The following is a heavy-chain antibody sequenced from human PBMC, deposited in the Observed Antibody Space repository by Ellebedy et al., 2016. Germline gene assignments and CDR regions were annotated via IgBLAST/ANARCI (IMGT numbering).Heavy chain of an antibody. Sequence: SETLSLXXTVSGGSVSSTSVYWSWIRQPPGKGLEWIGYIYYTGSTNYNPSLQSRVTISVDTSMNQFSMRLNSVTAADTAVYYGAREWRLPVAGMDVWGQGTTVTVSS. CDR2: IYYTGST. D-gene: IGHD4-23*01. V-gene: IGHV4-61*01. CDR3: AREWRLPVAGMDV. CDR1: GGSVSSTSVY. J-gene: IGHJ6*02.